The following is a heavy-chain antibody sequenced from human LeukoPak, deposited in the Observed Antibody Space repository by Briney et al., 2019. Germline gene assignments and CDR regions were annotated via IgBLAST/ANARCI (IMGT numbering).Heavy chain of an antibody. D-gene: IGHD2-2*01. J-gene: IGHJ3*02. Sequence: PGGSLRLSCAASGFIFSSYAMSWVRQAPGKGLEWVSAISGSGGTTYYANSVKGRFTISRDNSKNTLYLQMNSLRAEDTAVYYCARVLPGIPSRSDAFDIWGQGTMVTVSS. CDR1: GFIFSSYA. CDR2: ISGSGGTT. CDR3: ARVLPGIPSRSDAFDI. V-gene: IGHV3-23*01.